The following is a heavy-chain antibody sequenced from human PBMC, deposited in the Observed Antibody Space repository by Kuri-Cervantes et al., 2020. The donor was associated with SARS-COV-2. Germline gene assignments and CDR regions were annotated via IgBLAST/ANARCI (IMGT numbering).Heavy chain of an antibody. CDR2: ISGSGGST. D-gene: IGHD3-16*01. J-gene: IGHJ4*02. V-gene: IGHV3-23*01. CDR1: GFTFSSYA. CDR3: ARGGDFDY. Sequence: GESLKISCAASGFTFSSYAMSWVRQAPGKGLEWVSAISGSGGSTYYADSVKGRFTISRDNAKNTLYLQMNSLRAEDTAVYYCARGGDFDYWGQGTLVTVSS.